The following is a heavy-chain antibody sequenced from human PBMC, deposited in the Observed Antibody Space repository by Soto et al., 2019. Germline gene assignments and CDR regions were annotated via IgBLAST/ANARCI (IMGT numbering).Heavy chain of an antibody. CDR2: ISYDGSNK. CDR3: AKRLLWFGELGLYGMDV. V-gene: IGHV3-30*18. J-gene: IGHJ6*02. D-gene: IGHD3-10*01. Sequence: QVQLVESGGGVVQPGRSLRLSCAASGFTFSSYGMHWVRQAPGKGLEWVAVISYDGSNKYYADSVKGRFTISRDNSKNTLYLQMNSLRAEDPAVYYCAKRLLWFGELGLYGMDVWGPGTTVTVSS. CDR1: GFTFSSYG.